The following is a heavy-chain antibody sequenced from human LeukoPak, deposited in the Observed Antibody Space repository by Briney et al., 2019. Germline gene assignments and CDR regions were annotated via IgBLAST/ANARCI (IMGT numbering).Heavy chain of an antibody. Sequence: SETLSLTCTVSGGSISSSSYYGGWIRQPPGKGLEWMGSIYYSGSTYYNPSLKSRVTISVDTSKNQFSLQLSSVTAADTAVYYCARHCSGGSCYYESAVDAFDIWGQGTMVTVSS. CDR1: GGSISSSSYY. CDR3: ARHCSGGSCYYESAVDAFDI. J-gene: IGHJ3*02. CDR2: IYYSGST. V-gene: IGHV4-39*01. D-gene: IGHD2-15*01.